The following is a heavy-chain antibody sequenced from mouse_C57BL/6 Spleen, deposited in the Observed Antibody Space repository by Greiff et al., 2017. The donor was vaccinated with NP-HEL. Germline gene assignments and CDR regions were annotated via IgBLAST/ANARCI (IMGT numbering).Heavy chain of an antibody. CDR3: ARPDYYSNYNYAMDY. CDR2: ISSGSSTI. D-gene: IGHD2-5*01. Sequence: EVQGVESGGGLVKPGGSLKLSCAASGFTFSDYGMHWVRQAPEKGLEWVAYISSGSSTIYYANTLKGRFTISRDNAKNTLSLHMTSLRSEDTAMYYCARPDYYSNYNYAMDYWGQGTSVTVSS. J-gene: IGHJ4*01. CDR1: GFTFSDYG. V-gene: IGHV5-17*01.